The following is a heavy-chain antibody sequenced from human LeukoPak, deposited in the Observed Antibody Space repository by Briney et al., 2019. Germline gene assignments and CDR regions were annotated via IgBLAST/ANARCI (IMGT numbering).Heavy chain of an antibody. D-gene: IGHD6-19*01. CDR3: ARKEGWYVFDY. CDR2: ISYDGGNK. J-gene: IGHJ4*02. Sequence: GGSLRLSCAASGFTFSTYGMHWVRQAPGKGLEWVAVISYDGGNKYYADSVKGRFTISRDNSKNTLYLQMNSLRAEDTAVYYCARKEGWYVFDYWGQGTLVTVSS. V-gene: IGHV3-30*03. CDR1: GFTFSTYG.